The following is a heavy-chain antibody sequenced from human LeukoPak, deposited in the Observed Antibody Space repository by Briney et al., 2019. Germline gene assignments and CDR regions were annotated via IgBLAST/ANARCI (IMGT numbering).Heavy chain of an antibody. CDR1: GASISSGNSY. D-gene: IGHD3-9*01. J-gene: IGHJ2*01. V-gene: IGHV4-31*11. Sequence: SETLSLTCAVSGASISSGNSYWPWLRQHPGEGLEWIGYIYYTGSTYYNPSLKSRLGISVDTSKNLFSLKLTSVTAADTAVYYCARAVGYDILTGYSRGWFFDLWGRGTLVTVSS. CDR2: IYYTGST. CDR3: ARAVGYDILTGYSRGWFFDL.